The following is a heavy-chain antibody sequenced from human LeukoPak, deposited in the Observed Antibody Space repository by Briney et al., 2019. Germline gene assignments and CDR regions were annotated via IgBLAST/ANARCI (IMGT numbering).Heavy chain of an antibody. V-gene: IGHV1-2*02. CDR1: GYTFTNYG. Sequence: ASVKVSCKASGYTFTNYGISWVRQAPGQGLEWMGWINPNSGGTNYAQKFQGRVTMTRDTSISTAYMEVSRLTSDDTAVYYCARALIAVVPAAIFDYWGQGTLVTVSS. CDR3: ARALIAVVPAAIFDY. D-gene: IGHD2-2*01. CDR2: INPNSGGT. J-gene: IGHJ4*02.